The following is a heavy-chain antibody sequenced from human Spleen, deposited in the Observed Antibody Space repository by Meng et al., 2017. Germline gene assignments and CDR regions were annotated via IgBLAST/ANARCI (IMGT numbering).Heavy chain of an antibody. CDR2: IIPIFGTA. Sequence: QVQLVQSGAEVKKPGSSVKVSCKVSGGIFSSYAISWVRQAPGQGLEWMGGIIPIFGTATYAHNFQGRVTITADESTTTAHMELSSLRSEDTAVYYCARDSVAYSSSWSQFDHWGQGTLVTVSS. D-gene: IGHD6-13*01. V-gene: IGHV1-69*01. CDR1: GGIFSSYA. J-gene: IGHJ4*02. CDR3: ARDSVAYSSSWSQFDH.